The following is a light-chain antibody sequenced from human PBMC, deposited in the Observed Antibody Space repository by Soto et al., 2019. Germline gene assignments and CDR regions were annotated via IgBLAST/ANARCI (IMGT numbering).Light chain of an antibody. J-gene: IGKJ5*01. V-gene: IGKV3-11*01. CDR3: QQRASWIT. CDR2: DAS. CDR1: QSVSSY. Sequence: EIVLTQSLGTLSLSPGERATLSCRASQSVSSYLAWYQQKPGQAPRLLIYDASNRATGIPARFSGSGSGTDFTLTISGLEPEDFAVYYCQQRASWITFGQGTRLAI.